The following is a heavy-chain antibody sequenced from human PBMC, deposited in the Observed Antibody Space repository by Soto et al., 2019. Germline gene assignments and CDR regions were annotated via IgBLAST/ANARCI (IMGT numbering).Heavy chain of an antibody. CDR3: STSLDY. CDR2: INQDGSEK. J-gene: IGHJ4*02. Sequence: GGSLRLSCAASGFTFSSYWMDWVRQAPGKGLEWVANINQDGSEKHYIDSVKGRFTISRDNAKNSLYLQMSSLTAEDSALYYCSTSLDYWGQGTLVTVSS. V-gene: IGHV3-7*01. CDR1: GFTFSSYW.